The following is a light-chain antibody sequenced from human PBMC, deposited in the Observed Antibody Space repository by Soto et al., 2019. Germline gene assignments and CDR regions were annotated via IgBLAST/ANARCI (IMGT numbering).Light chain of an antibody. J-gene: IGKJ2*01. CDR3: QQYNSYSSFT. Sequence: DIQMTQSPSTLSASVGDRVTITCRASQSISSWLAWYQQKPGKAPKVLIYKASSLESGVPSRFSGSGSGTELTLTISSLQPDDFATYYCQQYNSYSSFTFGQGTKLEIK. CDR1: QSISSW. CDR2: KAS. V-gene: IGKV1-5*03.